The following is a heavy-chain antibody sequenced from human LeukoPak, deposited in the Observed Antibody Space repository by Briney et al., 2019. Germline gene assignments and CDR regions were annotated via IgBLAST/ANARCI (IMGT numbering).Heavy chain of an antibody. Sequence: GGSLRLSCTASGFAFGDYAMNWVRQAPGKGLEWVGFIRSKAYNGTTEYAASVKGRFTISRDDSKSIAYLQMNSLKSKDTAVYYCTSGANSLWGQGTLVTVSS. D-gene: IGHD4-23*01. CDR2: IRSKAYNGTT. CDR1: GFAFGDYA. J-gene: IGHJ4*02. CDR3: TSGANSL. V-gene: IGHV3-49*04.